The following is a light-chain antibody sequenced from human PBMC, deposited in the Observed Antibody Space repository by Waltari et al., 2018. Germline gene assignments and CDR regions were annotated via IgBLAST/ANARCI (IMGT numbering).Light chain of an antibody. J-gene: IGLJ3*02. CDR2: DVS. Sequence: QSALTQPRSVSGSPGQSVTISCTGTSSDVGGYNYVSWYQQHPGKAPKLMIYDVSKRPSGVPDRFSGSKSGNTASLTISGLQAEDEADYYCCSYAGSYTFDPWVFGGGTKLTVL. CDR1: SSDVGGYNY. CDR3: CSYAGSYTFDPWV. V-gene: IGLV2-11*01.